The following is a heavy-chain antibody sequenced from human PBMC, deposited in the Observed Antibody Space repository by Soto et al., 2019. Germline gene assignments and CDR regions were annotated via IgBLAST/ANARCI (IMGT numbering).Heavy chain of an antibody. CDR2: TYYRSRWYN. Sequence: PSQTLSLTCVISGDSVSSSSAAWNWIRQSPSRGLEWLGRTYYRSRWYNDYAVSVKSRITINPDTSKNQFSLQLSSVTPEDTALYYCARTASSTGNDWFDPWGQGSLVTVSS. V-gene: IGHV6-1*01. CDR1: GDSVSSSSAA. CDR3: ARTASSTGNDWFDP. J-gene: IGHJ5*02. D-gene: IGHD2-8*02.